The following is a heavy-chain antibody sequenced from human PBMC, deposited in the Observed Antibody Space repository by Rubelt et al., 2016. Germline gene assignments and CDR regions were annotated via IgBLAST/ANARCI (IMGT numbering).Heavy chain of an antibody. D-gene: IGHD6-13*01. CDR2: VYYIGTT. Sequence: QVRLQESGPRLVKPSETLSLTCTVSGGSINNYFWNWIRQPPGKGLEWIGYVYYIGTTMYNPSLKSRVTISVDTSKNQFSLKLTSVTAAGTAGYYCARAGWVTHTVSAADFWGQGTLVTVSS. V-gene: IGHV4-59*01. CDR1: GGSINNYF. J-gene: IGHJ4*02. CDR3: ARAGWVTHTVSAADF.